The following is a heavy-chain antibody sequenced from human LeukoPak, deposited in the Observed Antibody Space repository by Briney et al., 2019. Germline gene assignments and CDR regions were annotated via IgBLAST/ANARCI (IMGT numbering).Heavy chain of an antibody. J-gene: IGHJ4*02. V-gene: IGHV3-23*01. CDR2: DGARGGGP. CDR1: GFTFNSYG. D-gene: IGHD1-26*01. CDR3: DKEGVGAAPHY. Sequence: PGGSLRLSCAASGFTFNSYGMSWIRQAPGKGLEWVSADGARGGGPYYADSVNGRFIMSRDNSKNTLYLQMDSLRVEDTAVYYCDKEGVGAAPHYWGQGTLVTVSS.